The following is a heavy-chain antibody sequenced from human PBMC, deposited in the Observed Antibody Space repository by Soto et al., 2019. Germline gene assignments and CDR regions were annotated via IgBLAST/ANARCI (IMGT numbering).Heavy chain of an antibody. CDR1: GFTFSSYG. CDR2: ISYDGSNK. Sequence: QVQLVESGGGVVQPGRSLRLSCAASGFTFSSYGMHWVRQAPGKGLEWVAVISYDGSNKYYADSVKGRFTISRDNSKNTLYLQMNSLRAEDTAVYYCAKIAVAGTRALRGEYFQHWGQGTLVTVSS. V-gene: IGHV3-30*18. CDR3: AKIAVAGTRALRGEYFQH. D-gene: IGHD6-19*01. J-gene: IGHJ1*01.